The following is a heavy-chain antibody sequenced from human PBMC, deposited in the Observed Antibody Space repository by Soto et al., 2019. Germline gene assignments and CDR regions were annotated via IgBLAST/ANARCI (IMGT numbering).Heavy chain of an antibody. J-gene: IGHJ4*02. CDR2: IIPILGIA. CDR3: ARFAARNCSSTSCYGFSDY. Sequence: SVKVSCKASGGTFSSYTISWVRQAPGQGLEWKGRIIPILGIANYAQKFQGRVTITADKSTSTAYMELSSLRSEDTAVYYCARFAARNCSSTSCYGFSDYWGQGSLVSVSS. D-gene: IGHD2-2*01. V-gene: IGHV1-69*02. CDR1: GGTFSSYT.